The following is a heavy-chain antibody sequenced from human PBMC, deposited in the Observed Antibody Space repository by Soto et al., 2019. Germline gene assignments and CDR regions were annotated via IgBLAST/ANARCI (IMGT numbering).Heavy chain of an antibody. J-gene: IGHJ5*02. Sequence: QVQLVQSGAEVKKAGSSVKVSCQVSGGTFSSYAISWVRQAPGQGVEWMGGIIPLFGTTNYAEKFQGRVTITADESTSTAYMQLSGLRSEDTAVYYCARGVWDCSGGSCSGWYDTWGQGTLVIVSS. V-gene: IGHV1-69*01. CDR2: IIPLFGTT. CDR1: GGTFSSYA. D-gene: IGHD2-15*01. CDR3: ARGVWDCSGGSCSGWYDT.